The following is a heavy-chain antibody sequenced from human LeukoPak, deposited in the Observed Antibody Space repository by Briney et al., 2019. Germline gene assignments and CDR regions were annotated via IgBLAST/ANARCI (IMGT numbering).Heavy chain of an antibody. Sequence: GASVKVSCKASGYTFTSYGISWVRQAPGQGLEWMGWISAYNGNTNYAQKFQGRVTMTTDTSTSTAYMELRSLRPDDTAVYYCAREEYCTNGVCYAHAFDIWGQGTMVTVSS. J-gene: IGHJ3*02. CDR3: AREEYCTNGVCYAHAFDI. D-gene: IGHD2-8*01. V-gene: IGHV1-18*01. CDR1: GYTFTSYG. CDR2: ISAYNGNT.